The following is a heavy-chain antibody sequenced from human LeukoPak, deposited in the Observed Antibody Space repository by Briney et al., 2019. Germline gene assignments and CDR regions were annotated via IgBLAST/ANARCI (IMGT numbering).Heavy chain of an antibody. CDR3: ARRQWLVLGGLRDY. CDR2: FYYSGST. D-gene: IGHD6-19*01. V-gene: IGHV4-59*12. Sequence: SETLSLTCTVSGGSISSYYWSWIRQPPGKGLEWIGYFYYSGSTNYSPSLKSRVTISVDTSKNQFSLKLSSVTAADTAVYYCARRQWLVLGGLRDYWGQGTLVTVSS. J-gene: IGHJ4*02. CDR1: GGSISSYY.